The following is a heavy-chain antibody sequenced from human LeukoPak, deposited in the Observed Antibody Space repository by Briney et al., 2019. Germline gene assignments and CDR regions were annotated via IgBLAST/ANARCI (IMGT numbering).Heavy chain of an antibody. V-gene: IGHV1-2*02. D-gene: IGHD7-27*01. CDR1: GYTFTDYY. CDR3: VRAGELDY. CDR2: INPKSGGT. J-gene: IGHJ4*02. Sequence: ASVKLSCKASGYTFTDYYMNWVRQAPGQGLEWMGWINPKSGGTKYAQKFQGRVTMTRDTSISTAYMELSILRSDDTAVYYCVRAGELDYWGQGTLVT.